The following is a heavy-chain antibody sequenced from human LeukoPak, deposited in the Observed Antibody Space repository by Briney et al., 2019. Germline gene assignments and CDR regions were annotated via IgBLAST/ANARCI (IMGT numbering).Heavy chain of an antibody. CDR3: ARGDGGDY. CDR2: INRKHGST. D-gene: IGHD3-16*01. V-gene: IGHV3-20*01. Sequence: PGGSLRLSCTASGFTFNSHAMTWVRQVPGKGLEWVAGINRKHGSTGYADSVRGRFTISRDNAKNSLYLQMESLRAEDTALYHCARGDGGDYWGQGTLVTVSS. J-gene: IGHJ4*02. CDR1: GFTFNSHA.